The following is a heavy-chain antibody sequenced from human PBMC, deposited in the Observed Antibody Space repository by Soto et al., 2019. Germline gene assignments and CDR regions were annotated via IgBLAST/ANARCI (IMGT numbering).Heavy chain of an antibody. D-gene: IGHD3-3*01. CDR3: ARGLGSYDFWSGWPTTHYFEY. V-gene: IGHV4-34*01. J-gene: IGHJ4*02. CDR1: GGYFSGYY. CDR2: INHSGST. Sequence: SETLSLTCAVYGGYFSGYYRSWIRQPPGKGLEWIGEINHSGSTNYNPSLKSRVTISVDTSKNQFSLKLSSVTAADTAVYYCARGLGSYDFWSGWPTTHYFEYWGQGTLVTVSS.